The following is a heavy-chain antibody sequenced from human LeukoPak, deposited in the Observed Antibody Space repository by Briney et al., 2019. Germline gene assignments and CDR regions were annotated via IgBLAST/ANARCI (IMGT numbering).Heavy chain of an antibody. V-gene: IGHV3-48*01. CDR3: ARVAATPYQYYYMDV. D-gene: IGHD2-15*01. CDR2: ISSSSRTM. Sequence: GGSLRLSCAASGFTFSSYNMNWVRQAPGKGPEWVSYISSSSRTMYDADSVKGRFTISRDNAKNSLFLQMSSLRAEDTAVYYCARVAATPYQYYYMDVWGKGTTVTVSS. J-gene: IGHJ6*03. CDR1: GFTFSSYN.